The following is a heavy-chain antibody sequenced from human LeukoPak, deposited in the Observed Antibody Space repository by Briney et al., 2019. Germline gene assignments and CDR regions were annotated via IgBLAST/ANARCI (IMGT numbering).Heavy chain of an antibody. V-gene: IGHV3-23*01. D-gene: IGHD6-19*01. CDR1: GFTFSNSA. CDR2: LSGSGITT. Sequence: GGSLRLSCAASGFTFSNSAMSWVRQAPGKGLEWVSTLSGSGITTYYADSVKGRFTISRDNSKNTLYLQMNSLRAEDTAVYYWAKGIYSSGWSYFDYGGHGPLVPVSS. J-gene: IGHJ4*01. CDR3: AKGIYSSGWSYFDY.